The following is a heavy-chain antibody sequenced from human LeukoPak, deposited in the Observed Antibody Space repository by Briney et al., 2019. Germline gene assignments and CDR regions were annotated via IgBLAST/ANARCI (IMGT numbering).Heavy chain of an antibody. J-gene: IGHJ4*02. CDR2: ISSNGGST. CDR1: GFTFSSFA. D-gene: IGHD1-26*01. CDR3: ARTPSGSYVDY. Sequence: GGSLRLSCSASGFTFSSFAMHWVRQAPGKGLEYVSAISSNGGSTYHANSVKGRFTISRDNSKNTLYLQMGSPRAEDMAVYYCARTPSGSYVDYWGQGTLVTVSS. V-gene: IGHV3-64*01.